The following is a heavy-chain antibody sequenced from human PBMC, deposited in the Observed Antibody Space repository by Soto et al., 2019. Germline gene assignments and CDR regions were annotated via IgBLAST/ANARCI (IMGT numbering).Heavy chain of an antibody. CDR3: AKDYYDSSGSRTPFDY. D-gene: IGHD3-22*01. J-gene: IGHJ4*02. CDR2: ISGSGGST. CDR1: GFTFSSYA. Sequence: GSLRLSCAASGFTFSSYAMSWVRQAPGKGLEWVSAISGSGGSTYYADSVKGRFTISRDNSKNTLYLQMNSLRAEDTAVYYCAKDYYDSSGSRTPFDYWGQGTLVTVSS. V-gene: IGHV3-23*01.